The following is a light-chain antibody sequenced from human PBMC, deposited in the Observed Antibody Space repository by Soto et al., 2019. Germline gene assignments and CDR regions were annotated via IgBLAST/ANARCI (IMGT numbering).Light chain of an antibody. CDR2: EVS. J-gene: IGLJ1*01. V-gene: IGLV2-14*01. CDR1: SNDVGAYIY. CDR3: SSYISSSTPYV. Sequence: QSALTQPASVSASPGQSITISCTGTSNDVGAYIYVSWYQQHPGKAPKLIIYEVSHRPSGVSDRFSGSKSGNTASLTISGLQAEDEGDYYCSSYISSSTPYVFGTGTKLTVL.